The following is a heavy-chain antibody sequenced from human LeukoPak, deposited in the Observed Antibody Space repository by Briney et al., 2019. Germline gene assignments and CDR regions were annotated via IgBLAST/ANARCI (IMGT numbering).Heavy chain of an antibody. D-gene: IGHD4/OR15-4a*01. CDR3: APSANYFYFDY. CDR2: IDPHSGAT. V-gene: IGHV1-2*02. Sequence: ASVRVSCKASGYTFTNYYMQWVRQAPGQGLEWMGWIDPHSGATNYAQMFQGRVTMTRDTSISTAFMDLSSLRSDDTAVYYCAPSANYFYFDYWGQGTLVTVSS. CDR1: GYTFTNYY. J-gene: IGHJ4*02.